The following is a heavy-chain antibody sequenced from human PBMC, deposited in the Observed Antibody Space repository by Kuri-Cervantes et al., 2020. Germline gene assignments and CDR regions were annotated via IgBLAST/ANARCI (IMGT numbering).Heavy chain of an antibody. CDR3: ARGLTEYYDSSGYGVYWYFGL. CDR1: GYTFTSYD. D-gene: IGHD3-22*01. Sequence: ASVKVSCKASGYTFTSYDINWVRQATGQGLEWMGWMNPNSGNTGYAQKFQGRVTMTRNTSISTAYMELSSLRSEDTAVYYCARGLTEYYDSSGYGVYWYFGLWGRGTLVTVSS. V-gene: IGHV1-8*01. CDR2: MNPNSGNT. J-gene: IGHJ2*01.